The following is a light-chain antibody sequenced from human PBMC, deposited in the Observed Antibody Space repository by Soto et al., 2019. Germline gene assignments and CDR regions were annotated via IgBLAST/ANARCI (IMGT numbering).Light chain of an antibody. CDR2: GNN. CDR1: SSNIGTGYD. Sequence: SVLTQPPSVSGAPGQRVTISCTGSSSNIGTGYDVHWYQQLPGGAPRLLIYGNNNRPSGVPDRFSASKSGTSASLAITGLHAEDEADYFCQSSDGRLTTFVFGSGTKLTVL. V-gene: IGLV1-40*01. CDR3: QSSDGRLTTFV. J-gene: IGLJ1*01.